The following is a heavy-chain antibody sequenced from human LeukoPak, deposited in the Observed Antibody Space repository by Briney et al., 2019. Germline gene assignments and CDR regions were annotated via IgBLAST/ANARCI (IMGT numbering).Heavy chain of an antibody. Sequence: SETLSLTCTVSGGSISSYYWSWIRQPPGKGLEWIGYINYSGSTNYNPSLKSRVTIPVDTSKKQISLKLRSVTAADTAVYYCARQLGSTDWFDPWGQGTLVTVSS. CDR2: INYSGST. CDR1: GGSISSYY. J-gene: IGHJ5*02. V-gene: IGHV4-59*01. CDR3: ARQLGSTDWFDP. D-gene: IGHD2-2*01.